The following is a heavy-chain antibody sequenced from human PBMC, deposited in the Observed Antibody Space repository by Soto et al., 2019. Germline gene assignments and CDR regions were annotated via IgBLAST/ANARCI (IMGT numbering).Heavy chain of an antibody. D-gene: IGHD3-10*01. Sequence: QVQLVQSGAEVRKPGSSVKVSCRTSGGTFSSSAISWVRRAPGQGLEWMGKVIPMLATSNNAEKFLDRVTITADESTSTAYLEVGSLGPEDTATYYCARASNYYGRGLSWFAAWGQGTLVTVPS. CDR1: GGTFSSSA. J-gene: IGHJ5*02. CDR2: VIPMLATS. CDR3: ARASNYYGRGLSWFAA. V-gene: IGHV1-69*18.